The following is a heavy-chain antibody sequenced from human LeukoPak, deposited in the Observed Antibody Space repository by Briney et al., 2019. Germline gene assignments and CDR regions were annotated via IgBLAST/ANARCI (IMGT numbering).Heavy chain of an antibody. CDR1: GGSFRGYY. Sequence: SVTLSLTCAVYGGSFRGYYWRCIPQPPGKGLVGMGEINHSGSTNNTPSLKSRLAISADTSKNQLSMKLSSVTGLNTAVYSDAKGAVLRFRTALTGSGAFDGWGHGTIVTASS. CDR3: AKGAVLRFRTALTGSGAFDG. CDR2: INHSGST. D-gene: IGHD3-3*01. J-gene: IGHJ3*01. V-gene: IGHV4-34*01.